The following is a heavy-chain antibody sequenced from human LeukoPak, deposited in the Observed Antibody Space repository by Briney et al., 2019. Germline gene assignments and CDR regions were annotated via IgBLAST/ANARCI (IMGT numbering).Heavy chain of an antibody. Sequence: GGSLTLSCAASGFTFSDYWMHWVRQAPGKGLEWVAVISYDGSNKYYADSVKGRFTISRDNSKNTLYLQMNSLRAEDTAVYYCATTRHCSGGSCYFGAFDIWGQGTMVTVSS. CDR3: ATTRHCSGGSCYFGAFDI. D-gene: IGHD2-15*01. V-gene: IGHV3-30*03. CDR2: ISYDGSNK. J-gene: IGHJ3*02. CDR1: GFTFSDYW.